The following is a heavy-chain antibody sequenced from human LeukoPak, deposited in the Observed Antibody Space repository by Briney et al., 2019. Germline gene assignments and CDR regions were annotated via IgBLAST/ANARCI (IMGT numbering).Heavy chain of an antibody. CDR2: MNPNSGNT. CDR3: ARANRGWYTGNWFDP. Sequence: ASVKVSCKASGYTFTSYDINWVRQATGQGLEWVGWMNPNSGNTGYAQKFQGRVTMTRNTSISTAYMELSSLRSEDTAVYYCARANRGWYTGNWFDPWGQGTLVTVSS. CDR1: GYTFTSYD. J-gene: IGHJ5*02. V-gene: IGHV1-8*01. D-gene: IGHD6-19*01.